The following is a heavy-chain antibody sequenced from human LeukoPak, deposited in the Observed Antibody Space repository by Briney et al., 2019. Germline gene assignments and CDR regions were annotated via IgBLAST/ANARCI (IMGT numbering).Heavy chain of an antibody. CDR2: IDEDGSET. D-gene: IGHD1-1*01. V-gene: IGHV3-7*01. CDR1: GFTFSNYW. J-gene: IGHJ3*01. Sequence: GGSLRLSCEVSGFTFSNYWMMWVRQAPGKGLEWVASIDEDGSETNYVDSVTGRFTVSRDHAKNSLFLQMNSLRAEDTAVYYCVRYGRRANDQPFDVWGQGTMVTISS. CDR3: VRYGRRANDQPFDV.